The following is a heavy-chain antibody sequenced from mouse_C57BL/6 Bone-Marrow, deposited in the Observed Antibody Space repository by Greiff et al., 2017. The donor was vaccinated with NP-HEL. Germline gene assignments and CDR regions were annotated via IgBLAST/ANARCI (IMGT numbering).Heavy chain of an antibody. CDR3: ARYLPRCYWYFDV. V-gene: IGHV2-9-1*01. J-gene: IGHJ1*03. Sequence: VKVVESGPGLVAPSQSLSITCTVSGFSLTSYAISWVRQPPGKGLEWLGVIWPGGGTNYNSALKSRLSISTDNSKSQVFLKMNSLQTDDTAMYYCARYLPRCYWYFDVWGTGTTVTVSS. CDR1: GFSLTSYA. D-gene: IGHD5-1*01. CDR2: IWPGGGT.